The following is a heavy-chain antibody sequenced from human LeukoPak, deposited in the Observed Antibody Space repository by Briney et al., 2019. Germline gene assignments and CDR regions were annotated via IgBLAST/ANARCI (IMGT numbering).Heavy chain of an antibody. J-gene: IGHJ6*04. CDR3: ARGPRTQYYGMDV. CDR1: GGSFSGYY. CDR2: INHSGST. Sequence: SETLSLTCAVYGGSFSGYYWSWIRQPPGKGLEWIGEINHSGSTNYNPSLKSRVTISVDTSKNQFSLKLSSVTAADTAVCYCARGPRTQYYGMDVWGKGTTVTVSS. V-gene: IGHV4-34*01. D-gene: IGHD1-1*01.